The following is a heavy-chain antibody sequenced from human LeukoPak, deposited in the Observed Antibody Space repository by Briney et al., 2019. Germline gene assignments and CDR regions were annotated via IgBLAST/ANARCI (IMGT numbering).Heavy chain of an antibody. CDR3: DNRRHYTSGPNPDSLH. CDR2: ISWNSGTI. V-gene: IGHV3-9*01. D-gene: IGHD6-19*01. CDR1: GFTFNNNA. J-gene: IGHJ4*02. Sequence: PGGSLRLSCAASGFTFNNNAMTWVRQAPGKGLEWVSGISWNSGTIDYADSVRGRFTISRDNAKNSLYLQMDSLRVEDTAFYAKDNRRHYTSGPNPDSLHWGQGALVTVSS.